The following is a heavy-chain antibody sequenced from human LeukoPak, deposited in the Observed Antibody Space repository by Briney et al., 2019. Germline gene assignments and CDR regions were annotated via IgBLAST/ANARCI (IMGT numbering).Heavy chain of an antibody. D-gene: IGHD5-12*01. CDR2: IYYGGST. CDR3: ASDAPPAWLRPWDYFDY. Sequence: WETLSLTCTVSGGSISSSSYYWGWIRQPPGTGLEWIGSIYYGGSTYYNPSLKSRVTISVDTSKNQFSLRLSSVTAADTVVYYCASDAPPAWLRPWDYFDYWGQGTLVTVSS. J-gene: IGHJ4*02. CDR1: GGSISSSSYY. V-gene: IGHV4-39*01.